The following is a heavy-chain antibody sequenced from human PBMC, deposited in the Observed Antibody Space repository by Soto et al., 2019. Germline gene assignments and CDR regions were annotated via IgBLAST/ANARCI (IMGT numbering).Heavy chain of an antibody. Sequence: QVQLVESGGGVVQPGRSLRLSCAASGFTFSSYGMHWVRQAPGKGLEWVAVIWYDGSNKYYADSVKGRFTISRDNSKNTLYLQMNSLRAEDTAVYCCARIMCGGDCYDFDYWGQGTLVTVSS. V-gene: IGHV3-33*01. CDR2: IWYDGSNK. CDR3: ARIMCGGDCYDFDY. D-gene: IGHD2-21*02. J-gene: IGHJ4*02. CDR1: GFTFSSYG.